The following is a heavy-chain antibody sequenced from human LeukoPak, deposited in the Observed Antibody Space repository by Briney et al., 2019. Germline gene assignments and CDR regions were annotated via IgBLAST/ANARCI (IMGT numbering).Heavy chain of an antibody. Sequence: GGSLRLSCAASGFTFASYALSWVRQAPGKGLEWVSIISGSGGSTYYVDSVKGRFTISRDNSKNTLYLQMNSLRAEDTAVYYCAKHQNKGFDYWGQGTLVTVSS. CDR3: AKHQNKGFDY. V-gene: IGHV3-23*01. J-gene: IGHJ4*02. CDR1: GFTFASYA. CDR2: ISGSGGST.